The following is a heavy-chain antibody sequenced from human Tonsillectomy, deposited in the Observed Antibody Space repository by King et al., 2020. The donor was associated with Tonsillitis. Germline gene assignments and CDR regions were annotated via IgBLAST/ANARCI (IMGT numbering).Heavy chain of an antibody. CDR3: ARLYCSSTSCYLFDY. CDR1: GFTFSSYW. J-gene: IGHJ4*02. Sequence: VQLVESGGGLVQPGGSLRLSCAASGFTFSSYWMHWVRQAPGKGLVWVSRINSDGSSTSYADSVKGRLTISRDNAKNTLYLQMNSLRAEDTAVYYCARLYCSSTSCYLFDYWGQGTLVTVSS. D-gene: IGHD2-2*01. V-gene: IGHV3-74*01. CDR2: INSDGSST.